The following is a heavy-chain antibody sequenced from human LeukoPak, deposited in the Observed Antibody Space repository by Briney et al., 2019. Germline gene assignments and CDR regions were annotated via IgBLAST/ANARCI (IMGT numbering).Heavy chain of an antibody. J-gene: IGHJ6*02. CDR3: ARGITMIVPDEDGMDV. D-gene: IGHD3-22*01. Sequence: PGGSLRLSCAASGFTFSSYGMHWVRQAPGKGLEWVAVIWYDGSNKYYADSVKGRFTISRDNSKNTLYLQMSSLRAEDTAVYYCARGITMIVPDEDGMDVWGQGTTVTVSS. V-gene: IGHV3-33*01. CDR2: IWYDGSNK. CDR1: GFTFSSYG.